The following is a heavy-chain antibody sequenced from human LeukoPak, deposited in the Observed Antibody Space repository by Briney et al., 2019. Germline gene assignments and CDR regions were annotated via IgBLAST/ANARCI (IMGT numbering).Heavy chain of an antibody. V-gene: IGHV3-23*01. CDR1: GFTFSSFS. D-gene: IGHD2-8*02. CDR3: AKRGLYGTVPFYGMDV. Sequence: GGSLRLSCVASGFTFSSFSMSWVRQAPGKGLEYVSGIGRTTYYAESVKGRFTISRDNSKNTLFLQMNSLRAEDTAVYYCAKRGLYGTVPFYGMDVWGQGTTVTVSS. CDR2: IGRTT. J-gene: IGHJ6*02.